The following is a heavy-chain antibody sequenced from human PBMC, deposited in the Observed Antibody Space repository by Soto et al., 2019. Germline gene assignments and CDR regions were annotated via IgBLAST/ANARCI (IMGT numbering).Heavy chain of an antibody. J-gene: IGHJ4*02. CDR1: GFPFSDYY. CDR2: ISSSSSDT. CDR3: ARRRPTGYYNY. V-gene: IGHV3-11*05. Sequence: QVQLVESGGDFVKPGGSLRLSCAASGFPFSDYYMSWIRQAPGKGLEWVSSISSSSSDTNYAQSVKGRFTISRDNAKNSLDLQMNSLRAEDTAVYYCARRRPTGYYNYWGQGTLVTVSA. D-gene: IGHD3-9*01.